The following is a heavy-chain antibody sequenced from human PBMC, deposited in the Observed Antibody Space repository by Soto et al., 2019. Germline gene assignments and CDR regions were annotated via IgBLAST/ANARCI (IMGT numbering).Heavy chain of an antibody. J-gene: IGHJ6*02. D-gene: IGHD6-13*01. CDR3: AKDSAAGILLSYYYYGMDV. Sequence: PGGSLRLSCAASGFTFSSYAMSWVRQAPGKGLEWVSAISGSGGSTYYADSVKGRFTISRDNSKNTLYLQMNSLRAEDTAVYYCAKDSAAGILLSYYYYGMDVWGQGTTVTVSS. CDR1: GFTFSSYA. CDR2: ISGSGGST. V-gene: IGHV3-23*01.